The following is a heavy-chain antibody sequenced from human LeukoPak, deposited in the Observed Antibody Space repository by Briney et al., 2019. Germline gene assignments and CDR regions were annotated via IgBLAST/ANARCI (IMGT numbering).Heavy chain of an antibody. J-gene: IGHJ3*02. CDR3: AREPPGGYDILTGYYRKGAFDI. Sequence: GGSLRLSCAASGFTFSSYEMNWVRQAPGKGLEWVSYISSSGSTIYYADSVKGRFTIPRDNAKNSLYLQMNSLRAEDTAVYYCAREPPGGYDILTGYYRKGAFDIWGQGTMVTVSS. CDR2: ISSSGSTI. V-gene: IGHV3-48*03. CDR1: GFTFSSYE. D-gene: IGHD3-9*01.